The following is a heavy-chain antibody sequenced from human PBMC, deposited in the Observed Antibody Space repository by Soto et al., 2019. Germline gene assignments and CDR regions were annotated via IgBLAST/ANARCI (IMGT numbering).Heavy chain of an antibody. CDR1: GFSLSTSGVG. CDR3: AHRLEEILWFGELLYHDAFDI. CDR2: IYWDDDK. Sequence: VSGPTLVNPTQTLTLTCTFSGFSLSTSGVGVGWIRQPPGKALEWLALIYWDDDKRYSPSLKSRLTITKDTSKNQVVLTMTNMDPVDTATYYCAHRLEEILWFGELLYHDAFDIWGQGTMVTVSS. V-gene: IGHV2-5*02. J-gene: IGHJ3*02. D-gene: IGHD3-10*01.